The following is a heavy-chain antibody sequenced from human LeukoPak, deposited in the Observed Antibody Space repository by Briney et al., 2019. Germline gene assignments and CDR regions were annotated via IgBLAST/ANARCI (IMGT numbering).Heavy chain of an antibody. CDR3: ARDQYIVVVTALLDGAFDI. CDR2: ISSSSSYI. J-gene: IGHJ3*02. V-gene: IGHV3-21*01. Sequence: GGSLGLSCAASGFTFSSYAMSWVRQAPGKGLEWVSSISSSSSYIYYADSVKGRFTISRDNAKNSLYLQMNSLRAEDTAVYYCARDQYIVVVTALLDGAFDIWGQGTMVTVSS. CDR1: GFTFSSYA. D-gene: IGHD2-21*02.